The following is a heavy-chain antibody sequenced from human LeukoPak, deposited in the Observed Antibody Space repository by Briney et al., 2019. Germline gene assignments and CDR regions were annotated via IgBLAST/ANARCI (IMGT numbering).Heavy chain of an antibody. J-gene: IGHJ4*02. CDR3: ASSRYDSSGYYGIIGY. V-gene: IGHV3-21*01. CDR1: GFTFSSYG. Sequence: GGSLRLSCAASGFTFSSYGMHWVRQAPGKGLEWVSSISRSSNYKYYADSVKGRFTISRDNAKNSLYLQMNSLRAEDTALYYWASSRYDSSGYYGIIGYWGQGTLVTVSS. CDR2: ISRSSNYK. D-gene: IGHD3-22*01.